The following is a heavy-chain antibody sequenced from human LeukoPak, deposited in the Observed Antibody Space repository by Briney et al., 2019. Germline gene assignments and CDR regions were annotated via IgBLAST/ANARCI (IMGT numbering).Heavy chain of an antibody. D-gene: IGHD5-24*01. V-gene: IGHV4-59*01. J-gene: IGHJ3*02. CDR1: GGSISSYY. CDR2: IYYSGST. CDR3: ATVYNDTDAFDI. Sequence: SETLSLTCTVSGGSISSYYWSWVRQPPGKGLEWVGYIYYSGSTNYNPSLKRRVTISVEKSKKKFSLKLSSVTAADTAVYYCATVYNDTDAFDIWGQGTMVTVSS.